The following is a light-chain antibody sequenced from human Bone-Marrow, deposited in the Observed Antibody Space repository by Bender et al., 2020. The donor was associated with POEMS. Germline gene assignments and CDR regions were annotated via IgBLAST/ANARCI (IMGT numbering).Light chain of an antibody. CDR2: EGA. CDR3: SSFTNSVL. Sequence: QSALTQTASVSGSPGQSITISCTGTSSDVGIYSRVSWYQQLPGNAPKLIIYEGAKRPSGVSSRFSASWSGNTTSLTISGLQPEDDGIYYCSSFTNSVLFGGGTKLTVL. J-gene: IGLJ2*01. CDR1: SSDVGIYSR. V-gene: IGLV2-23*01.